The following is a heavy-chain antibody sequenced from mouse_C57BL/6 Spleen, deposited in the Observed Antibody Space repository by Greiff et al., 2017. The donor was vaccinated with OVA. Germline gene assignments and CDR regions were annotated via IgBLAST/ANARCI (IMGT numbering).Heavy chain of an antibody. CDR1: GYTFTSYW. V-gene: IGHV1-59*01. D-gene: IGHD2-4*01. CDR2: IDPSDSYT. Sequence: QVQLQQPGAELVRPGTSVKLSCKASGYTFTSYWMHWVKQRPGQGLEWIGVIDPSDSYTNYNQKFKGKATLTVDTSSSTTYMQLSNLTSVNSAVYDSANRDYYDYDDDYWGQGTTLTVSS. CDR3: ANRDYYDYDDDY. J-gene: IGHJ2*01.